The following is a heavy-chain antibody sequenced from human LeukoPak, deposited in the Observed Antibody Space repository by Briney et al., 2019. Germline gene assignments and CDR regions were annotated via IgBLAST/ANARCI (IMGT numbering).Heavy chain of an antibody. D-gene: IGHD1-26*01. CDR1: GFTFSSYW. J-gene: IGHJ6*03. V-gene: IGHV3-74*01. CDR2: INSDGSST. Sequence: GGSLRLSCAASGFTFSSYWMHWVRQAPGKGLVWVSRINSDGSSTSYADSVKGRFTISRDNAKNTLYLQMNSLRAEDTAVYYCARAGSTAYYYYMDVWGKGTTVTVSS. CDR3: ARAGSTAYYYYMDV.